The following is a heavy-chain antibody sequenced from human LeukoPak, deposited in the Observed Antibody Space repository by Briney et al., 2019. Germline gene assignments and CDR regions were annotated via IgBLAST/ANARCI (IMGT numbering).Heavy chain of an antibody. CDR3: ARRPDYGGTPTFDH. D-gene: IGHD4-23*01. CDR1: GVTVSSNY. Sequence: GGSLSLSCAASGVTVSSNYMSWVRQAPGKGLEWVSVLYSDGSTYYADSVKGRFTISRDNSKNTLYLQMNSLRAEDTAVYFCARRPDYGGTPTFDHWGQGTLVTVSS. J-gene: IGHJ4*02. V-gene: IGHV3-66*01. CDR2: LYSDGST.